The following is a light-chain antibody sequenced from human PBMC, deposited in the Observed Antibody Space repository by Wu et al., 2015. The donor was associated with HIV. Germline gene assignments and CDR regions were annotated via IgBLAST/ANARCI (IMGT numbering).Light chain of an antibody. V-gene: IGKV3-20*01. CDR3: QHYFTSPRTWT. Sequence: EIGLTQSPGTVSLSPGERVTLSCKASQSVSSNYLAWYQHKPGQAPRLLIYSTSSRATGVPDRFRGSGSRTDFTLTISRLEPEDFAMYYCQHYFTSPRTWTFGQGTKVEI. CDR1: QSVSSNY. CDR2: STS. J-gene: IGKJ1*01.